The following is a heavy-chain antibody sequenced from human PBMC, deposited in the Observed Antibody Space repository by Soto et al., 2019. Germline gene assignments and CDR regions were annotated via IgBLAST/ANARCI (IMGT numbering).Heavy chain of an antibody. CDR3: AREPLD. Sequence: SETLSLTCTVSGGSISSGGYYWTWIRQHPGKGLEWIGYIYYRGITYYNPSLKSLVTISVDTSKNLFSLKLSSVTAADTAVYYCAREPLDWGQGTLVTVSS. CDR2: IYYRGIT. CDR1: GGSISSGGYY. J-gene: IGHJ4*02. V-gene: IGHV4-31*01.